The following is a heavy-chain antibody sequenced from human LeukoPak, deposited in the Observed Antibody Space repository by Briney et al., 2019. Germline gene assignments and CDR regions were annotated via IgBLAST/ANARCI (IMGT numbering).Heavy chain of an antibody. CDR3: ASRDCSSTSCSWNWFDP. CDR1: GGSFSGYY. J-gene: IGHJ5*02. D-gene: IGHD2-2*01. Sequence: SETLSLTCAVYGGSFSGYYWSWIRQPPGKGLEWIGEINHSRSTNYNPSLKSRVTISVDTSKNQFSLKLSSVTAADTAVYYCASRDCSSTSCSWNWFDPWGQGTLVTVSS. CDR2: INHSRST. V-gene: IGHV4-34*01.